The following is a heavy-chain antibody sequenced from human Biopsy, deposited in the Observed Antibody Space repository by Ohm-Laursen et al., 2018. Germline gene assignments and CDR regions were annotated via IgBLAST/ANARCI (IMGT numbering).Heavy chain of an antibody. V-gene: IGHV4-34*01. CDR1: GESFNGYY. D-gene: IGHD3-22*01. CDR2: INHSGRT. J-gene: IGHJ6*02. CDR3: VRGVDYYDPYHYYALDV. Sequence: TLSLTYAVYGESFNGYYWSWIRQTPGKGLEWIGEINHSGRTNYNPSLKSRVTISVDTSKNQFSLKGRSVTAADTAVYYCVRGVDYYDPYHYYALDVWGQGTTVTVSS.